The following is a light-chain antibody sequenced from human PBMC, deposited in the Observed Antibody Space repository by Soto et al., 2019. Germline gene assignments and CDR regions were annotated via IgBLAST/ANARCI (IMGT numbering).Light chain of an antibody. J-gene: IGLJ3*02. CDR2: GVT. CDR1: SSDVGSQNF. Sequence: QSALTQPASVSGSPGQSITISCTGTSSDVGSQNFVSWHQQRPGKAPKFIIYGVTNRPSGVSNRFSGSKSGNTASLTISGLQADDEADYYCTSYSSSYTWVFGGVTKLTVL. CDR3: TSYSSSYTWV. V-gene: IGLV2-14*01.